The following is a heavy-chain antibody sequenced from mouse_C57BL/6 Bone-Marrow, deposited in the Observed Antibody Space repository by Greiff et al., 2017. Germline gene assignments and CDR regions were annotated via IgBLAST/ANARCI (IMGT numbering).Heavy chain of an antibody. CDR1: GYTFTSYW. D-gene: IGHD1-1*01. CDR3: ARSSSYSVAY. V-gene: IGHV1-64*01. Sequence: QVHVKQSGAELVKPGASVKLSCKASGYTFTSYWMHWVKQRPGQGLEWIGMIHPNSGSTNYNEKFKSKATLTVDKSSSTAYMQLSSLTSEDSAVYYCARSSSYSVAYWGQGTLVTVSA. J-gene: IGHJ3*01. CDR2: IHPNSGST.